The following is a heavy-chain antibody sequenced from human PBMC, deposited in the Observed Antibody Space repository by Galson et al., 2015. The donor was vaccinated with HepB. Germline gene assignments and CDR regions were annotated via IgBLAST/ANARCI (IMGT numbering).Heavy chain of an antibody. Sequence: SVKVSCKASGGIFSSYAISWVRQAPGQGLEWMGGIIPIFGTSSYAQKFQGRVTITADESTSTAYMELSSLRSEDTAVYYCARDLGRGERWLQFSLDYWGQGTLVTVSS. D-gene: IGHD5-24*01. J-gene: IGHJ4*02. CDR3: ARDLGRGERWLQFSLDY. V-gene: IGHV1-69*13. CDR1: GGIFSSYA. CDR2: IIPIFGTS.